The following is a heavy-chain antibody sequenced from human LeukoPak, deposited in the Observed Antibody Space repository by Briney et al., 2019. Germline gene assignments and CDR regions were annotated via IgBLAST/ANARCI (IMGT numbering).Heavy chain of an antibody. V-gene: IGHV1-8*01. CDR2: MNPNSGNT. Sequence: ASVKVSCKASGYTFTSYDINWVRQATGQGLEWMRWMNPNSGNTGYAQKFQGRVTMTRNTSISTAYMELSSLRSEDTAVYYCARGGGLEQWPTTEADYWGQGTLVTVSS. D-gene: IGHD6-19*01. J-gene: IGHJ4*02. CDR1: GYTFTSYD. CDR3: ARGGGLEQWPTTEADY.